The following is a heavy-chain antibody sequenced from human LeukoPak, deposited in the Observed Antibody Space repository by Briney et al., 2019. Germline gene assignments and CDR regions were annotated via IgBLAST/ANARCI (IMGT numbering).Heavy chain of an antibody. CDR2: ITSSSAYT. CDR3: ASGERVVTAIPGYYFDY. V-gene: IGHV3-11*03. D-gene: IGHD2-21*02. Sequence: GSLRLSCAASGFTFSDYYMSWIRQAPGKGLEWVSYITSSSAYTNYADSVKGRFTISRDNAKNSLYLQMNSLRAEDTAVYHCASGERVVTAIPGYYFDYWGQGTLVTVSS. J-gene: IGHJ4*02. CDR1: GFTFSDYY.